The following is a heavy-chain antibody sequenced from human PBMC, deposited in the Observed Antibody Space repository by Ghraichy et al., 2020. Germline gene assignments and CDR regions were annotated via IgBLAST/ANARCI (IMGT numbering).Heavy chain of an antibody. Sequence: ASVTVSCKASGYTFTSYGISWVRQAPGQGLEWMGWISAYNGNTNYAQKLQGRVTMTTDTSTSTAYMELRSLRSDDTAVYYCARDIRYSGSWGAFDIWGQGTMVTVSS. CDR1: GYTFTSYG. CDR2: ISAYNGNT. D-gene: IGHD1-26*01. J-gene: IGHJ3*02. V-gene: IGHV1-18*01. CDR3: ARDIRYSGSWGAFDI.